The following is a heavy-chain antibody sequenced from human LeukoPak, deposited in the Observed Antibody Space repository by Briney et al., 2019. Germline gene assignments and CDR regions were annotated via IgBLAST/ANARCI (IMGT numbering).Heavy chain of an antibody. V-gene: IGHV1-18*01. CDR1: GYTFTSYG. Sequence: ASVKVSCKASGYTFTSYGISWVRQAPGQGLEWMGWISAYNGNTNYAQKLQGRVTMTTDTSTSTAYMELRSLRSDDTAVYYCAKDRGRSGSYFDPEGYWGQGTLVTVSS. J-gene: IGHJ4*02. CDR3: AKDRGRSGSYFDPEGY. CDR2: ISAYNGNT. D-gene: IGHD1-26*01.